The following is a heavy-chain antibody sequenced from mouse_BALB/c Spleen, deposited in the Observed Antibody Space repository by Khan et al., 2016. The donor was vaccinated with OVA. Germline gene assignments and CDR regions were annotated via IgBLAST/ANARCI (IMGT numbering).Heavy chain of an antibody. CDR2: TWGDGNT. J-gene: IGHJ4*01. V-gene: IGHV2-3*01. CDR1: GFSLTSYG. D-gene: IGHD2-4*01. CDR3: ANFDYNYYAVDY. Sequence: QVQLKQSGPGLVAPSQSLSITCTVSGFSLTSYGVSWVRQPPGKGLEWLGVTWGDGNTNYHSALMSRLSISKDNSKSQVLLKLHSLQTDDTATYYCANFDYNYYAVDYWGQGTSVTVSS.